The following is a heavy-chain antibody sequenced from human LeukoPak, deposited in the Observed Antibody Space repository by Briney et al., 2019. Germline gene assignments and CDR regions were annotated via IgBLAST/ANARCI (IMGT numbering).Heavy chain of an antibody. CDR1: GFTFSSYA. D-gene: IGHD3-10*01. Sequence: PGGSLRLSCAASGFTFSSYAMSWVRQAPGKGLEWVSAISGSGGSTYYADSVKGRFTISRDNSKNTLYLQMNSLRAEDTAVYYCAKDTGFGELPLYYFDYWGQGTLVTVSS. CDR3: AKDTGFGELPLYYFDY. CDR2: ISGSGGST. J-gene: IGHJ4*02. V-gene: IGHV3-23*01.